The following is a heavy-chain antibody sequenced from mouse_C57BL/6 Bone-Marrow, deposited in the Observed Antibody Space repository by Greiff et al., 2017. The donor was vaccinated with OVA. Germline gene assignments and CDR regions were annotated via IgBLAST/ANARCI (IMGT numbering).Heavy chain of an antibody. V-gene: IGHV10-1*01. D-gene: IGHD2-3*01. CDR1: GFSFNTYA. Sequence: EADGGLVQPKGSLKLSCAASGFSFNTYAMNWVRQAPGKGLEWVARKRSKSNNYATYYADSVKDRFTISRDDSKSMLYLQMNNLKTEDTAMYYCVRRPYDGPVGGQGTLVTVSA. CDR3: VRRPYDGPV. CDR2: KRSKSNNYAT. J-gene: IGHJ3*01.